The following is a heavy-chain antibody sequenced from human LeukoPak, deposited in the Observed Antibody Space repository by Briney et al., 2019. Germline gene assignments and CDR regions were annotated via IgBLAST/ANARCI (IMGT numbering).Heavy chain of an antibody. V-gene: IGHV3-30*02. CDR1: GFTFSSYG. CDR3: ANSGGDDVSPYFDY. D-gene: IGHD4-17*01. CDR2: IRYDGSNK. J-gene: IGHJ4*02. Sequence: GGSLRLTCAAAGFTFSSYGMHWVRQAPGKGLEWVAFIRYDGSNKYYADSVKGRFTISRDNSKNTLYLQMNSLRAEDTAVYYCANSGGDDVSPYFDYWGQGTLVTVSS.